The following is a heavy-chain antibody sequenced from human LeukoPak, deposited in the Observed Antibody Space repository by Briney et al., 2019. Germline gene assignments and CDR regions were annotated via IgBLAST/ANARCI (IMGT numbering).Heavy chain of an antibody. CDR3: AKVGDFWSGYPDY. D-gene: IGHD3-3*01. J-gene: IGHJ4*02. Sequence: PGGSLRLSCAASGFTFSSYAMSWVRQAPGKGLEWVSAISGSGGSTYYADSVKGRFTISRYNSKNTLYLQMNSLRAEDTAVYYCAKVGDFWSGYPDYWGQGTLVTVSS. CDR2: ISGSGGST. V-gene: IGHV3-23*01. CDR1: GFTFSSYA.